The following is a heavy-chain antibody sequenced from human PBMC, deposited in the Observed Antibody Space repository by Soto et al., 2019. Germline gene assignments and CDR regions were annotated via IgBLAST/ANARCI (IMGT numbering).Heavy chain of an antibody. CDR2: ISNGGTTI. Sequence: GGSLRLSCAASGFSFSRYSMKWVRQAPGKGLEWVSYISNGGTTIYYADSMKGRFTVSRDNAKNSLYLEMNSLRVEDTAVYYCARIGGSGSYWRGDYWGQGTLVT. J-gene: IGHJ4*02. CDR1: GFSFSRYS. CDR3: ARIGGSGSYWRGDY. D-gene: IGHD3-10*01. V-gene: IGHV3-48*01.